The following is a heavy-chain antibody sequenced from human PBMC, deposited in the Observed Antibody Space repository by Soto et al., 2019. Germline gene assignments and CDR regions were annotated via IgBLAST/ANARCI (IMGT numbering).Heavy chain of an antibody. CDR1: GHSLAELG. J-gene: IGHJ5*02. V-gene: IGHV1-24*01. D-gene: IGHD3-10*01. Sequence: QVQLLQSGPEVKKPGASVKVSCKVSGHSLAELGMHWVRQAPGKGLEWMGGFDHEDGETVYAQNFQGRVTMTADTSTETAYMALSTLRPEDTAVFYCVTKLVWYPYNGFDPWGQGTEV. CDR3: VTKLVWYPYNGFDP. CDR2: FDHEDGET.